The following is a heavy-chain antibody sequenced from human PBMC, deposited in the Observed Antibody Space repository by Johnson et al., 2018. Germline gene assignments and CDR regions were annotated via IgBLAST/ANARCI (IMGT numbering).Heavy chain of an antibody. CDR1: GFTFSSYG. CDR3: ARGLGGRGYYYYGMDV. Sequence: QVQLVESGGGVVQPGRSLRLSCAASGFTFSSYGMHWVRQAPGKGLEWVAVIWFDGSKKYYADSVEGRFTISRDNSKNTLYRQMNSLRAEDTAVYYCARGLGGRGYYYYGMDVWGQGTTVTVSS. J-gene: IGHJ6*02. V-gene: IGHV3-33*01. CDR2: IWFDGSKK. D-gene: IGHD3-10*01.